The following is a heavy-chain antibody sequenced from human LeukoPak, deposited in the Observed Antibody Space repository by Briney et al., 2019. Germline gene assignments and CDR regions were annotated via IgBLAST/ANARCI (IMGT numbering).Heavy chain of an antibody. CDR3: ATQTGALFWYFDL. D-gene: IGHD7-27*01. CDR2: IYYSGSI. Sequence: PSETLSLTCTVSGGSISSGGYYWTWIRQHPGKGLEWIGYIYYSGSIYYNPSLKSRVTISVDTSKNQFSLKLSSVTAADTAVYYCATQTGALFWYFDLWGRGTLVTVSS. J-gene: IGHJ2*01. V-gene: IGHV4-31*03. CDR1: GGSISSGGYY.